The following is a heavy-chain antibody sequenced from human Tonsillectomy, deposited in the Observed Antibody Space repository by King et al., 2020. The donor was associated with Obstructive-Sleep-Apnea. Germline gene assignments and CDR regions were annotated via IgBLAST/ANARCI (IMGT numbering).Heavy chain of an antibody. Sequence: VQLVESGGGLVKPGGSLRLSCAASGFTFSNAWMTWVRQAPGKGLEWVGRIKSKTDGGTTDYAAPVKGRFTISRDDSKNTLYLQMNSLKTEDTAVYYCTTDYGVDMATIDIDYWGQGTLVTVSS. J-gene: IGHJ4*02. V-gene: IGHV3-15*01. CDR2: IKSKTDGGTT. CDR3: TTDYGVDMATIDIDY. CDR1: GFTFSNAW. D-gene: IGHD5-24*01.